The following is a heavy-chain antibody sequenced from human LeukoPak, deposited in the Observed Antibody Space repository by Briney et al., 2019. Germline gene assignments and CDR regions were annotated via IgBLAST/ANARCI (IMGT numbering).Heavy chain of an antibody. Sequence: SETLSLTCTVSGGPISSGSYYWSWIRQPAGKGLEWIGRIYTSGSTTYNSSLKSRVTISLDTSKNHFSLRLSSVTAADTAVYYFARDREVGATGCYFDYWGQGTLVTVSS. CDR1: GGPISSGSYY. V-gene: IGHV4-61*02. J-gene: IGHJ4*02. CDR2: IYTSGST. CDR3: ARDREVGATGCYFDY. D-gene: IGHD1-26*01.